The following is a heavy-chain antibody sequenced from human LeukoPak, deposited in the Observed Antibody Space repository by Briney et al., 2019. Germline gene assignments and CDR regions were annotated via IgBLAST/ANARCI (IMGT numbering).Heavy chain of an antibody. Sequence: KPGGSLRLSCAASGFTFSSYAMSWVRQAPGKGLEWVPSISSSSSYIYYADSVKGRFTISRDNAKNSLYLQMNSLRAEDTAVYYCARDQAFSVGAFDIWGQGTMVTVSS. CDR2: ISSSSSYI. D-gene: IGHD2/OR15-2a*01. CDR3: ARDQAFSVGAFDI. CDR1: GFTFSSYA. V-gene: IGHV3-21*01. J-gene: IGHJ3*02.